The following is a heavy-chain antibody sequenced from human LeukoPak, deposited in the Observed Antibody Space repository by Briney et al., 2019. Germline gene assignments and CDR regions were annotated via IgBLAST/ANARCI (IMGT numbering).Heavy chain of an antibody. V-gene: IGHV3-30*02. Sequence: GGSLRLSCAASGFTFGSFAMHWVRQAPGKGLEWVAFIRYDGRNKYYADSVKGRFTISRDNAKNSLYLQMNSLRAEDTAVYYCARDQEGVVVTAIPYYYYGMDVWGQGTTVTVSS. CDR2: IRYDGRNK. J-gene: IGHJ6*02. D-gene: IGHD2-21*02. CDR3: ARDQEGVVVTAIPYYYYGMDV. CDR1: GFTFGSFA.